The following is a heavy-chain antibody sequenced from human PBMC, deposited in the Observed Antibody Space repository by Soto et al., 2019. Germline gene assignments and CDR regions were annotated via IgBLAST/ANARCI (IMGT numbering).Heavy chain of an antibody. CDR1: GFTFSSYA. J-gene: IGHJ3*02. Sequence: GGSLRLSCAASGFTFSSYAMHWVRQAPGKGLEWVAVISYDGSNKYYADSVKGRFTIFRDNSKNTLYLQMNSLRAEDTVLYYCAIALFTHYDYVWGSYRYTDAFDIWGQGTMVTVSS. D-gene: IGHD3-16*02. CDR2: ISYDGSNK. V-gene: IGHV3-30-3*01. CDR3: AIALFTHYDYVWGSYRYTDAFDI.